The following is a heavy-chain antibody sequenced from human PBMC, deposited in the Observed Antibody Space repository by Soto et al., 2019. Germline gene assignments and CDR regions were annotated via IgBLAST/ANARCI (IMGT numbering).Heavy chain of an antibody. CDR3: AREILRGMVVSPLYYGMDV. D-gene: IGHD2-8*02. CDR1: GYTFTSYG. Sequence: QVQLVQSGAAVKKPGASVKVSCKASGYTFTSYGISWVRQAPGQGLEWMGWISAYNGNTNYAQKLQGRVTMTTDTSTSTAYMELRSLRSDDTAVYYCAREILRGMVVSPLYYGMDVWGQGTTVTVSS. CDR2: ISAYNGNT. J-gene: IGHJ6*02. V-gene: IGHV1-18*01.